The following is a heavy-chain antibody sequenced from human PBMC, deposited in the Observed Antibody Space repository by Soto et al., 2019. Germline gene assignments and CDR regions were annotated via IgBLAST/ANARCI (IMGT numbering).Heavy chain of an antibody. CDR1: GFTFSSYT. V-gene: IGHV3-21*06. D-gene: IGHD6-6*01. J-gene: IGHJ4*02. Sequence: EVQLVESGGGLVKPGGSLRLSCAASGFTFSSYTMNWVRQAPGKGLEWVSSITPSSNYIYYADSVKGRFTISRDNAKNSLYLQMNSRRAEDTAVYYCHCSSFVWGQGALVTVSS. CDR3: HCSSFV. CDR2: ITPSSNYI.